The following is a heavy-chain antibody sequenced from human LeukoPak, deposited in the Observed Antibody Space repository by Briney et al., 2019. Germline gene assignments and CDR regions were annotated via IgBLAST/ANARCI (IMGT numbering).Heavy chain of an antibody. CDR2: TYYRSKWYS. J-gene: IGHJ4*02. Sequence: SQTLSLTCALSGDSVSSNRAGWNWLRQSPSRGLEWLGRTYYRSKWYSDDAVSVKSRITINPDTSKNQFSLRLTSVTAADTAVYYCARAVGATTYWGFDYWGRGTRVTVSS. CDR1: GDSVSSNRAG. CDR3: ARAVGATTYWGFDY. D-gene: IGHD1-26*01. V-gene: IGHV6-1*01.